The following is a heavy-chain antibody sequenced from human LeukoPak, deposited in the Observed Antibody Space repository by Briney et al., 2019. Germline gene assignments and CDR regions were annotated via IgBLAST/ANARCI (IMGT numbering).Heavy chain of an antibody. V-gene: IGHV3-43*02. CDR3: AKDKRYSGYDPFDY. Sequence: GSLRLSCAASGFTFDDYAMHWVRQAPGKGLEWVSLISGDGGSTYYADSVKGRFTISRDNSKNSLYLQMNSLRTEDTALYYCAKDKRYSGYDPFDYWGQGTLVTVSS. CDR2: ISGDGGST. J-gene: IGHJ4*02. CDR1: GFTFDDYA. D-gene: IGHD5-12*01.